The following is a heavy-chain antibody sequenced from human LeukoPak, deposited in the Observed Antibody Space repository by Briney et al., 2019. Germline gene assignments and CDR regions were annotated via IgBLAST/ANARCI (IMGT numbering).Heavy chain of an antibody. Sequence: GASVKVSCKASGYTFTSYYMHWVRQAPGQGLEWMGIINPSGGSTSYAQKFQGRVTMTRDTSTSTVYMELSSLRSEDTAVYYCARDRAREYYYDSSGYYDYWGQGTLVTVSS. CDR3: ARDRAREYYYDSSGYYDY. CDR1: GYTFTSYY. CDR2: INPSGGST. D-gene: IGHD3-22*01. J-gene: IGHJ4*02. V-gene: IGHV1-46*01.